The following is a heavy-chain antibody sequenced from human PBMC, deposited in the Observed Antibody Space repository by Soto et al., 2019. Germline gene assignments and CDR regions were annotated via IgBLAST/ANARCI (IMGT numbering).Heavy chain of an antibody. D-gene: IGHD3-10*01. CDR1: GYTFTNYA. J-gene: IGHJ6*02. CDR2: INAGNGKT. V-gene: IGHV1-3*01. Sequence: ASVKVSCKASGYTFTNYAIHWVRQAPGQRLEWMGWINAGNGKTKYSQNFQGRVTITTDTSASIVYMEVNSLRSEDTAVYYCARDRALWFGELLYNYYGMDVWGQGTTVTVSS. CDR3: ARDRALWFGELLYNYYGMDV.